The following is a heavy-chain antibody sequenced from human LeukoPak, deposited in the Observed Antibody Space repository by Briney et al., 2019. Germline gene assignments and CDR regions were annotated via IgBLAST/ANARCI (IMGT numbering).Heavy chain of an antibody. Sequence: GGSLRLSCAASGFTFSSYAMSWVRQAPGKGLEWVSAICGSGGNTYYADSVKGRFTISRDNSKNTLYLQMNILRAEDTAVYHSAKGYSASCYTSFDYWGQGTLVTVSS. J-gene: IGHJ4*02. V-gene: IGHV3-23*01. CDR2: ICGSGGNT. CDR3: AKGYSASCYTSFDY. CDR1: GFTFSSYA. D-gene: IGHD2-2*02.